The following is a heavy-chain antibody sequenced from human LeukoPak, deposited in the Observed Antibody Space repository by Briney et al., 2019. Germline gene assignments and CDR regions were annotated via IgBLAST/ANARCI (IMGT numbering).Heavy chain of an antibody. V-gene: IGHV1-69-2*01. J-gene: IGHJ4*02. Sequence: GASVKISCKVSGYTFTDYYMHWVQQAPGKGLEWMGLVDPEDGETTYAEKFQSRVTITADTSTDTAYMELSSLRSEDTAVYYCATGGVAGTGSIDYWGQGTLVTVSS. CDR1: GYTFTDYY. CDR3: ATGGVAGTGSIDY. CDR2: VDPEDGET. D-gene: IGHD6-19*01.